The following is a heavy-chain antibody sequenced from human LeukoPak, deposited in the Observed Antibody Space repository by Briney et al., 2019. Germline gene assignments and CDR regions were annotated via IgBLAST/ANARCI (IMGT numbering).Heavy chain of an antibody. CDR3: ARLKHDYGDYAIDY. Sequence: GYINYRGSTNYTPSRKSRGTISVDTSKTQFSLKLSSVTAADTAVYYCARLKHDYGDYAIDYWGQGTLVTVSS. V-gene: IGHV4-59*08. D-gene: IGHD4-17*01. CDR2: INYRGST. J-gene: IGHJ4*02.